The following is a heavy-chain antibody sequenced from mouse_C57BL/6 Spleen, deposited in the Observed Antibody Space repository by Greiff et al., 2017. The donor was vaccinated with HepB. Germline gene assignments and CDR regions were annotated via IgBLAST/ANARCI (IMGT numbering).Heavy chain of an antibody. CDR3: VRDSYYYGSNFYAMDY. D-gene: IGHD1-1*01. CDR2: IRSKSSNYAT. J-gene: IGHJ4*01. Sequence: EVQLVESGGGLVQPKGSLKLSCAASGFTFNTYAMHWARQAPGKGLEWVARIRSKSSNYATYYADSVKDRFTISRDDSQSMLYLQMNNLKTEDTAMYYCVRDSYYYGSNFYAMDYWGQGTSVTVSS. V-gene: IGHV10-3*01. CDR1: GFTFNTYA.